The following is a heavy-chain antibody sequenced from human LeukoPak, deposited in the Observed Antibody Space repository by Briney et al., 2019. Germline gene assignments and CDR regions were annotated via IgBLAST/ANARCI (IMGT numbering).Heavy chain of an antibody. CDR1: GFTFSSYW. D-gene: IGHD6-19*01. Sequence: GSLRLSCAASGFTFSSYWMSWVRQAPGKGLEWVANIKQDGSEKYYVDSVKGRFTISRDNAKNSLYLQMNSLRAEDTAVYYCAREYSSGWYGYYYYMDVWGKGTTVTVS. V-gene: IGHV3-7*01. CDR2: IKQDGSEK. J-gene: IGHJ6*03. CDR3: AREYSSGWYGYYYYMDV.